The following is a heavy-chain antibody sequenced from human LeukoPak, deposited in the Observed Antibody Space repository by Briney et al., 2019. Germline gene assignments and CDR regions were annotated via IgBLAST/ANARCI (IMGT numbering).Heavy chain of an antibody. CDR1: GFTFSSYE. CDR2: ISSSGSTI. Sequence: GGSLRLSCAASGFTFSSYEMNWVRQAPGKGLEWVSYISSSGSTIYYADSVKGRFTISRDNAKNSLYLQMNSLRAEDTAVYYCARDLGWSGYDYYYYGMDVWGQGTTVTVFS. J-gene: IGHJ6*02. D-gene: IGHD3-3*01. V-gene: IGHV3-48*03. CDR3: ARDLGWSGYDYYYYGMDV.